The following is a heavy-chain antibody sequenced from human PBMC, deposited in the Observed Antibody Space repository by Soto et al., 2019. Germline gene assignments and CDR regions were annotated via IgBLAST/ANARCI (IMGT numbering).Heavy chain of an antibody. J-gene: IGHJ6*02. Sequence: PGGSLRLSCAASGFTFSSYSMNWVRQAPGKGLEWVSSISSSSSYIYYADSVKGRFTISRDNAKNSLYLQMNSLRAEDTAVYYCARDGAAVLRYPYYYYGMDVWGQGTTVTVSS. CDR3: ARDGAAVLRYPYYYYGMDV. D-gene: IGHD6-13*01. CDR2: ISSSSSYI. CDR1: GFTFSSYS. V-gene: IGHV3-21*01.